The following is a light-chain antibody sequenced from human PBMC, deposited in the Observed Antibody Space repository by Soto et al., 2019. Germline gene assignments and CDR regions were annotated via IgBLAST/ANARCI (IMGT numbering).Light chain of an antibody. CDR2: GAS. J-gene: IGKJ2*01. CDR3: QQYRSSPYT. CDR1: QSVRNSY. V-gene: IGKV3-20*01. Sequence: EILLTQSPGTLSLSPGERATLSCRASQSVRNSYLAWYQQKPGQAPRLLIYGASGRATGIPDRFSGSGSGTDFTLTISRLEPEDFAVYYCQQYRSSPYTFGQGTKLEI.